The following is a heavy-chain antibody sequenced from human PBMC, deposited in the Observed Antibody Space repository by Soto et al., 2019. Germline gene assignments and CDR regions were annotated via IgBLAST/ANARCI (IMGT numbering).Heavy chain of an antibody. CDR1: GGSISSGGYY. CDR2: IYYSGST. J-gene: IGHJ4*02. D-gene: IGHD3-22*01. Sequence: QVQLQESGPGLVKPSQTLSLTCTVSGGSISSGGYYWSWIRQHPGKGLEWIGYIYYSGSTYYNPSLKSRVTMSVDTSKNQFSLKLSSVTAADTAVYYCAGGGYYDSSGYYPLDYWGQGTLVTVSS. CDR3: AGGGYYDSSGYYPLDY. V-gene: IGHV4-31*03.